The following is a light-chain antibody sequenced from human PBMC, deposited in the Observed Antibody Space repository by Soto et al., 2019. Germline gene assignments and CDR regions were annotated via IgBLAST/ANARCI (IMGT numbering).Light chain of an antibody. J-gene: IGKJ5*01. Sequence: EIVMTQSPGPRSLSPGERARLSCRASQSVTCDNLAWYQQKPGQAPRLLISGASSRAAGISAKFSGSGSGTDFTLTISRLETEDFAAYFCHQYGTFPITFGQGTRLEIK. CDR3: HQYGTFPIT. CDR1: QSVTCDN. V-gene: IGKV3-20*01. CDR2: GAS.